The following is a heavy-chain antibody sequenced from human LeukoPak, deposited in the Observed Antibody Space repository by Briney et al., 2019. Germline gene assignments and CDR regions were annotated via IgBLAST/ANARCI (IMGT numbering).Heavy chain of an antibody. V-gene: IGHV1-18*01. J-gene: IGHJ4*02. Sequence: ASVKVSCKASGYTFTSYGISWVRQAPGQGLEWMGWISAYNGNTNYAQKLQGRVTMTTDTSTSTVYMELRSLRSDDTAVYYCARDLFYYDSSGYCVYWGQGTLVTVSS. D-gene: IGHD3-22*01. CDR2: ISAYNGNT. CDR3: ARDLFYYDSSGYCVY. CDR1: GYTFTSYG.